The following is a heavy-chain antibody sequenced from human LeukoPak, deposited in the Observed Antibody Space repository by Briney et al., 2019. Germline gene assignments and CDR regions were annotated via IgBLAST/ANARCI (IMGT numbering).Heavy chain of an antibody. CDR2: IYYSGST. D-gene: IGHD4-17*01. J-gene: IGHJ4*02. Sequence: SETLSLTCTVSGGSISSYYWSWIRQPPGKGLEWIGYIYYSGSTNYNPSLKSRVTISVDTSKNQFSLKLSSVTAANTAVYYCARGAYGDPTSFDYWGQGTLVTVSS. CDR3: ARGAYGDPTSFDY. V-gene: IGHV4-59*01. CDR1: GGSISSYY.